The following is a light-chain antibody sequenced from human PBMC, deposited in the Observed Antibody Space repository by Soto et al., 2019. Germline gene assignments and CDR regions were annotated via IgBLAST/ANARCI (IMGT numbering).Light chain of an antibody. V-gene: IGKV3-11*01. CDR1: QSVSSY. CDR3: QQRSNWPRT. J-gene: IGKJ5*01. Sequence: EIVLTQSPGTLSLSQGERATLSCRASQSVSSYLAWYQQKPGQAPRLLIYDASNRATGIPARFSGSGSGTDFTLTISSLEPEDFAVYYCQQRSNWPRTFGPGTRLEIK. CDR2: DAS.